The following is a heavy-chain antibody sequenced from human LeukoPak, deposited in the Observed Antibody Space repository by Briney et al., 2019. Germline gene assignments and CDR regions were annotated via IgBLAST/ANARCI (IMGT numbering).Heavy chain of an antibody. J-gene: IGHJ5*02. CDR2: INPNSGGT. Sequence: ASVTVSCKASGYTFTGYYMHWVRQAPGQGLEWMGWINPNSGGTNYAQKFQSRVTVTRETSISTAYMELSRLRSDDTAVYYCARAPENDYYDSSGYSNWFDPWGQGTLVTVSS. D-gene: IGHD3-22*01. V-gene: IGHV1-2*02. CDR1: GYTFTGYY. CDR3: ARAPENDYYDSSGYSNWFDP.